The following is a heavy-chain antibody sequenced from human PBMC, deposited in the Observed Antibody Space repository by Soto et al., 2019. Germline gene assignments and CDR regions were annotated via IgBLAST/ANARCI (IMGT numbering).Heavy chain of an antibody. CDR1: GFTFSTFV. D-gene: IGHD1-1*01. CDR2: ITGSGKSA. CDR3: AFQLGENYYAMDV. V-gene: IGHV3-23*01. Sequence: EVHLLESGGGWVQPGGSLRLSCAASGFTFSTFVMTWVRQVPGEGLEWISSITGSGKSAYYADSVKGRVTISRDNSKNTLYLQITSPGVDDTAVYLCAFQLGENYYAMDVWGQGTTVTVSS. J-gene: IGHJ6*02.